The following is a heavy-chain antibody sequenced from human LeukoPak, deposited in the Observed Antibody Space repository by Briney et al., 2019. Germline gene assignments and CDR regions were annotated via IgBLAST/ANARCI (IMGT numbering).Heavy chain of an antibody. V-gene: IGHV5-51*01. Sequence: GESLKISCKGSGYSFTSYWIGWVRQMPGKGLEWMGIIYPGDSDTRYSPSFQGQVTISADMSISTAYLQWSSLKASDTAMYYCARGYCSSTSCYTGDWFDPWGQETLVTVSS. CDR1: GYSFTSYW. D-gene: IGHD2-2*02. CDR2: IYPGDSDT. CDR3: ARGYCSSTSCYTGDWFDP. J-gene: IGHJ5*02.